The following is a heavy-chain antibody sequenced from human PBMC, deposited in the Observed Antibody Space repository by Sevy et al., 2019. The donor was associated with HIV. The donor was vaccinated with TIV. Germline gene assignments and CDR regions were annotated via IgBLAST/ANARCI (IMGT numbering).Heavy chain of an antibody. Sequence: GGSLRLSCAASGFTFNIYVIHWVRQAPGKGLEWVAVISSDGSSEYYADSVKGRFTISRDNSKNTLYLQMNSLRAEETAVYYCARDLPSAVTLPFYYYGLHVWGKGTTVTVSS. CDR2: ISSDGSSE. V-gene: IGHV3-30*04. CDR1: GFTFNIYV. J-gene: IGHJ6*04. CDR3: ARDLPSAVTLPFYYYGLHV. D-gene: IGHD4-17*01.